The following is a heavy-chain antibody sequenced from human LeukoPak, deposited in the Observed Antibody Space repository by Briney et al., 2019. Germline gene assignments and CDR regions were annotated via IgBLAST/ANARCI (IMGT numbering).Heavy chain of an antibody. CDR1: GFTFSSYS. V-gene: IGHV3-48*04. Sequence: GGSLRLSCAASGFTFSSYSMKWVRQAPGKGLEWVSYISSSSVIYYADSVKGRFTISRDSAKNSLYLQMNSLRAEDTAVYYCARVVRDGYNYRWGQGTLVTVSS. J-gene: IGHJ5*02. CDR2: ISSSSVI. CDR3: ARVVRDGYNYR. D-gene: IGHD5-24*01.